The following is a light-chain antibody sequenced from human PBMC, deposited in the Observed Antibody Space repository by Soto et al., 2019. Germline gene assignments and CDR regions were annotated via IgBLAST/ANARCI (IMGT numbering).Light chain of an antibody. J-gene: IGLJ2*01. V-gene: IGLV2-14*01. CDR2: EVS. CDR1: SSDVGGYNY. Sequence: QSALTQPASVSGSPGESITISCTGTSSDVGGYNYVSWYQQPPGKAPKLMIYEVSNRPSGVSNRFSGSKSGNTASLTISGLLAEDEADYYCSSYTSSSTVVFGGGTKLTVL. CDR3: SSYTSSSTVV.